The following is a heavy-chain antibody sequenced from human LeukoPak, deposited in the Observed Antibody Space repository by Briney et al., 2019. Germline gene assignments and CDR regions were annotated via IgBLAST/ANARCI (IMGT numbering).Heavy chain of an antibody. CDR1: GGSISSGSYY. J-gene: IGHJ3*02. CDR2: IYTSGST. Sequence: SQTLSLTCTVSGGSISSGSYYWSWIRQPAGKGLEWIGRIYTSGSTNYNPSLKSRVPISVDTSKNQFSLKLSSVAAADTAVYYCARPGPLGGHAFDIWGQGTMVTVSS. V-gene: IGHV4-61*02. CDR3: ARPGPLGGHAFDI. D-gene: IGHD3-16*01.